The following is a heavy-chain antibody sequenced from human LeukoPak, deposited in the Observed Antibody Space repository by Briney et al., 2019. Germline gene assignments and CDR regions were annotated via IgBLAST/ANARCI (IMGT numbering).Heavy chain of an antibody. Sequence: PGGSLRFSCAASGFTFSSYSMNWVRQAPGKGLEWVSSISSSSSYIYYADSVKGRFTISRDNAKNSLYLQMNSLRAEDTAVYYCARVDQRFSYMDVWGKGTTVTVSS. CDR1: GFTFSSYS. D-gene: IGHD3-3*01. CDR3: ARVDQRFSYMDV. CDR2: ISSSSSYI. J-gene: IGHJ6*03. V-gene: IGHV3-21*01.